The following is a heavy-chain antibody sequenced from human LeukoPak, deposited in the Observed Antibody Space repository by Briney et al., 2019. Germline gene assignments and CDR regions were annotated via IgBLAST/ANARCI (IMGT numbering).Heavy chain of an antibody. CDR3: ARRLTGYNSGYDY. J-gene: IGHJ4*02. Sequence: GGSLRLSCAASGCTFSSYAMHWVRQAPGKGLEYVSAISSTVVSTYYANSVKGRFTISRDNSKNTLYLQMDSLRVEDMAVYYCARRLTGYNSGYDYWGQGTLVTVSS. CDR1: GCTFSSYA. CDR2: ISSTVVST. D-gene: IGHD6-19*01. V-gene: IGHV3-64*01.